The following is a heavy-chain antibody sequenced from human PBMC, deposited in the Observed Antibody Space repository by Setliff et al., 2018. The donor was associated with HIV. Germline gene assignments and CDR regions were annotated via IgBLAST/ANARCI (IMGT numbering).Heavy chain of an antibody. Sequence: PSETLSLTCTVSGGSISSSSYYWGWIRQPPGKGLEWIGSIYYSGSTYYNPSLKSRVTISVDTSKNQFSLKLSSVTAADTAVYNCARAKSSGYWPWYFDYWGQGTQVTVSS. V-gene: IGHV4-39*07. CDR3: ARAKSSGYWPWYFDY. CDR1: GGSISSSSYY. J-gene: IGHJ4*02. CDR2: IYYSGST. D-gene: IGHD3-22*01.